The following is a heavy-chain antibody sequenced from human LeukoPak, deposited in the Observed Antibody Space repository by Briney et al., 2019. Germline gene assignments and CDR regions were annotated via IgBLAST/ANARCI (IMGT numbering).Heavy chain of an antibody. V-gene: IGHV7-4-1*02. CDR2: INTNTGNP. CDR1: GYTFTSYA. D-gene: IGHD1-1*01. J-gene: IGHJ4*02. CDR3: AREINWNDGTNVVYFDY. Sequence: ASVKVSCKASGYTFTSYAMNWVRQAPGQGLEWMGWINTNTGNPTYAQGFTGRFVFSLDTSVSTAYLQISSLKAEDTAVYYCAREINWNDGTNVVYFDYWGQGTLVTVSS.